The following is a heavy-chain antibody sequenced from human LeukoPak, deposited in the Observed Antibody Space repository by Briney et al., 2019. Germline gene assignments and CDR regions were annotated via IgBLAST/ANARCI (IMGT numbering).Heavy chain of an antibody. J-gene: IGHJ4*02. D-gene: IGHD3-10*01. Sequence: GGSLRLSCAASGFTFSSYEMNWVRQAPGEGLEWVSYISSSGSTIYYADSVKGRFTISRDNAKDSLYLQMNSLRAEDTAVYYCARGKGGSGSYFLGGTNDYWGQETLVTVSS. CDR2: ISSSGSTI. V-gene: IGHV3-48*03. CDR1: GFTFSSYE. CDR3: ARGKGGSGSYFLGGTNDY.